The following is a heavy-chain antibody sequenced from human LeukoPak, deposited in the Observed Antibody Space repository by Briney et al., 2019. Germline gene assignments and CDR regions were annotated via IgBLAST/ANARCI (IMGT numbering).Heavy chain of an antibody. V-gene: IGHV4-59*05. J-gene: IGHJ4*02. CDR2: IYYSGST. D-gene: IGHD3-22*01. CDR1: GGSISSFY. CDR3: ARLSEGVVVVY. Sequence: PSETLSLTCTVSGGSISSFYWSWIRQPPGKGLEWIGSIYYSGSTYYNPSLKSRVTISVDTSKNQFSLKLSSVTAADTAVYYCARLSEGVVVVYWGQGTLVTVSS.